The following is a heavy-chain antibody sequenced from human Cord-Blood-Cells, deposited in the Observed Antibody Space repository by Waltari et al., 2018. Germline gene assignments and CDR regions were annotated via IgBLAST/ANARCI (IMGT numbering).Heavy chain of an antibody. Sequence: QVQLVQSGDEVKKPGASVKVSCKVSGYTLTEFSMHRLRQAPGKGLEWMGGFDPEDGETIYAQKFQGRVTMTEDTSTDTAYLELSSLRSADTAVYYCATRDIVATILTDDAFDIWGQGTMVTVSS. J-gene: IGHJ3*02. CDR1: GYTLTEFS. V-gene: IGHV1-24*01. D-gene: IGHD5-12*01. CDR2: FDPEDGET. CDR3: ATRDIVATILTDDAFDI.